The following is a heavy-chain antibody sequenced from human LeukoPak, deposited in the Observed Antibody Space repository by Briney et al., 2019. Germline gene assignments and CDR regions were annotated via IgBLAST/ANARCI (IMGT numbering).Heavy chain of an antibody. D-gene: IGHD1-26*01. CDR2: ISYHGNNK. CDR1: GFTFSIYG. V-gene: IGHV3-30*03. CDR3: ATFSGYVAY. J-gene: IGHJ4*02. Sequence: GRSLRLSCAASGFTFSIYGMHWVRQAPGKGLEWVAVISYHGNNKYFADSVKGRFTISRDNSKNTLYLQMDSLRTEDTAVYYCATFSGYVAYWGQGTLVTVSS.